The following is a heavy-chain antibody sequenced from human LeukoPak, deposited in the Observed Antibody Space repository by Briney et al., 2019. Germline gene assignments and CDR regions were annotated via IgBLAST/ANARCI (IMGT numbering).Heavy chain of an antibody. J-gene: IGHJ6*03. D-gene: IGHD3-16*01. V-gene: IGHV4-34*01. Sequence: SETLSLTCAVYGGSFSGYYWSWIRQPPGKGLEWIGEINHSGSTNYNPSLKSRVTISVDTSKNQFSLKLSSVTAADTAVYYCARGPGGYYMDVWCKGTTVTVSS. CDR1: GGSFSGYY. CDR3: ARGPGGYYMDV. CDR2: INHSGST.